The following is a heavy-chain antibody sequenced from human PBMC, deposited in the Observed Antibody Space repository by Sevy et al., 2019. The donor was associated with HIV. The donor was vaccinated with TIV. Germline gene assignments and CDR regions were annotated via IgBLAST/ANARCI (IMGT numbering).Heavy chain of an antibody. J-gene: IGHJ4*02. CDR2: IYYSGST. D-gene: IGHD1-26*01. CDR3: ARDAGYSGTYYPFDY. CDR1: GGSISGYY. V-gene: IGHV4-59*01. Sequence: SETLSLTCTVSGGSISGYYWSWIRQPPGKGLEWIGYIYYSGSTNYNTSLKSRVTISVDTSKNQFSLKLNSVTAADTAVYYCARDAGYSGTYYPFDYWGQGTLVTVSS.